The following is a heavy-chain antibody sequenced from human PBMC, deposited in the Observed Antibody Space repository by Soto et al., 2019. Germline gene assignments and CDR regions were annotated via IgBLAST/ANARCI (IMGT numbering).Heavy chain of an antibody. CDR1: GFTFSSYS. V-gene: IGHV3-21*01. CDR2: ISSSSSYI. J-gene: IGHJ3*02. CDR3: ARARRYCSGGSCALDAFDI. D-gene: IGHD2-15*01. Sequence: EVQLVESGGGLVKPGGSLRLSCAASGFTFSSYSMNWVRQAPGKGLEWVSSISSSSSYIYYADSVKGRFTISRDNAKNSLYLQMNSLRAEDTAVYYCARARRYCSGGSCALDAFDIWGQGTMVTVSS.